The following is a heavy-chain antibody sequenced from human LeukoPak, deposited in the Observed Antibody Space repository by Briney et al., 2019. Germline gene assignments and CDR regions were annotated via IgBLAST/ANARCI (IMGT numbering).Heavy chain of an antibody. V-gene: IGHV7-4-1*02. CDR3: ARDQHRGAAGTNDAFDI. CDR2: IDTNTGNP. J-gene: IGHJ3*02. D-gene: IGHD6-13*01. CDR1: GYTFTSYA. Sequence: GASVKVSCKASGYTFTSYAMNWVRQAPGQGLEWMGWIDTNTGNPTYAQGFTGRFVFSLDTSVSTAYLQISSLKAEDTAVYYCARDQHRGAAGTNDAFDIWGQGTMVTVSS.